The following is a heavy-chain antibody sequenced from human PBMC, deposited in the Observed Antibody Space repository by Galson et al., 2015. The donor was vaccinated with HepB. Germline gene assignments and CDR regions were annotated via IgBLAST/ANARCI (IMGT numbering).Heavy chain of an antibody. D-gene: IGHD5-18*01. CDR1: GYTFTSYD. J-gene: IGHJ6*02. V-gene: IGHV1-8*01. CDR3: AREGGYSYGYKPQNYYYYGMDV. Sequence: SVKVSCKASGYTFTSYDINWVRQATGQGLEWMGWMNPNSGNTGYAQKFQGRVTMTRNTSISTAYMELSSLRSEDTAVYYCAREGGYSYGYKPQNYYYYGMDVWGQGTTVTVSS. CDR2: MNPNSGNT.